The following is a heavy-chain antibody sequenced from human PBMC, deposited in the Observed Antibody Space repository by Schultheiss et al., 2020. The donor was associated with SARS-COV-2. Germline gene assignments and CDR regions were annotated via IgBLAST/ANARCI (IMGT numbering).Heavy chain of an antibody. D-gene: IGHD3-22*01. J-gene: IGHJ4*02. V-gene: IGHV4-59*12. CDR3: ASDPLYYYDSSGYFDY. Sequence: SETLSLTCTVSGGSISRYYWSWIRQPPGKGLEWIGYIYYSGSTNYNPSLKSRVTMSVDTSKNQFSLKLSSVTAADTAVYYCASDPLYYYDSSGYFDYWGQGTLVTVSS. CDR2: IYYSGST. CDR1: GGSISRYY.